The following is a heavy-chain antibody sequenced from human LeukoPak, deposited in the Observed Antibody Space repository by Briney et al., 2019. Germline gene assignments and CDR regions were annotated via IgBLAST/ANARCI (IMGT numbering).Heavy chain of an antibody. Sequence: ASVKVSYKASGYTFTSYDINWVRQATGQGLEWMGWMNPNSGNTGYAQKFQGRVTITRNTSISTAYMELSSLRSEDTAVYYCARGRYCSGGSCYWGGSWFDPWGQGTLVTVSS. CDR3: ARGRYCSGGSCYWGGSWFDP. D-gene: IGHD2-15*01. CDR2: MNPNSGNT. J-gene: IGHJ5*02. CDR1: GYTFTSYD. V-gene: IGHV1-8*03.